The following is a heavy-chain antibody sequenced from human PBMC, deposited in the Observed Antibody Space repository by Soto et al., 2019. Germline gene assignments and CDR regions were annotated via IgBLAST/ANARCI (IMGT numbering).Heavy chain of an antibody. V-gene: IGHV1-2*04. CDR2: INPNSGGT. J-gene: IGHJ6*02. D-gene: IGHD3-10*01. CDR1: GYSFTSHY. CDR3: ARDSVLLWFGVGYGMDV. Sequence: ASVKVSCKAIGYSFTSHYMHWVRQAPGQGLEWMGWINPNSGGTNYAQKFQGWVTMTRDTSISTAYMELSRLRSDDTAMYYCARDSVLLWFGVGYGMDVWGQGTTVTVSS.